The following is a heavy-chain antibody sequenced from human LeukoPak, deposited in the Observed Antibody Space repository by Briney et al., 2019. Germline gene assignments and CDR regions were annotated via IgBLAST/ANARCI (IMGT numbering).Heavy chain of an antibody. J-gene: IGHJ4*01. CDR2: IYYSGST. V-gene: IGHV4-59*01. CDR1: GDSINNYY. Sequence: ASETLSLTCNVSGDSINNYYWSWIRQPPGKGLEWIGYIYYSGSTNYNPSLKSRVTISVATSKNQFALRLTSVTAADTAVYYSARGSTHYSDSSGYSRGFDYWGHGTLVTVAS. D-gene: IGHD3-22*01. CDR3: ARGSTHYSDSSGYSRGFDY.